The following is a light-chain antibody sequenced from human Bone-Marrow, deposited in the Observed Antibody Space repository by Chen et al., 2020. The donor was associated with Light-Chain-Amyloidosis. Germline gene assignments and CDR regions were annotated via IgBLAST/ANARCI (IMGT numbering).Light chain of an antibody. CDR2: RDT. J-gene: IGLJ2*01. CDR3: QSADSSGTYDVI. V-gene: IGLV3-25*03. Sequence: SYELTQPPSVSVSPGQTARIPCSGDDLPTKYAYWYQQKPGLAPVLVIHRDTARPSGISERFSGSSSGTTATLTISGVQAEDEADYHCQSADSSGTYDVIFGGGTKLTVL. CDR1: DLPTKY.